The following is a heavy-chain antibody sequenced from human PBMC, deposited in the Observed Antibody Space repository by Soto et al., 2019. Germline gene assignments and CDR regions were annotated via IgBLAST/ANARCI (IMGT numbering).Heavy chain of an antibody. CDR2: ISGSGGST. Sequence: EVQLLESGGGLVQPGGSLRLSCAASGFTFSSYAMNWVRQTPGKGLEWVSSISGSGGSTYYADSVKGRFTISRDNSKNTLYVQMNSLRAEDTAVYYSAKDRLGDYYYYGMDVWGQGTTVTVSS. D-gene: IGHD4-17*01. J-gene: IGHJ6*02. V-gene: IGHV3-23*01. CDR3: AKDRLGDYYYYGMDV. CDR1: GFTFSSYA.